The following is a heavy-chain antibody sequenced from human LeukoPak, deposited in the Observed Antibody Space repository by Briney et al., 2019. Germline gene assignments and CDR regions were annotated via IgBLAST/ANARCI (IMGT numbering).Heavy chain of an antibody. J-gene: IGHJ4*02. D-gene: IGHD6-6*01. Sequence: SETLSLTCTVSGGSISSYYWSWIRQPPGKGLEWIGDIYYSRSTNYNPSLKSRGTISVDTSKNQFSLKLSSVTAADTAVYYCARVNGYSSSFDFDYWGQGTLVTVSS. CDR2: IYYSRST. CDR1: GGSISSYY. CDR3: ARVNGYSSSFDFDY. V-gene: IGHV4-59*01.